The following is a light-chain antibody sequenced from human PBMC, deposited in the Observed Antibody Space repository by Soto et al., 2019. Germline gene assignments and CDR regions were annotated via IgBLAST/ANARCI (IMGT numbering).Light chain of an antibody. CDR3: QQSNNWPPA. J-gene: IGKJ1*01. CDR2: GAS. V-gene: IGKV3-15*01. CDR1: QSVSGN. Sequence: EIVMTQSPATLSVSPGERATLSCRASQSVSGNLAWYQQKPGQAPRLLIYGASTRATTIPARFSGSGSGKEFTLTISSLQSEDFAVYYCQQSNNWPPAFGQGTKVEIK.